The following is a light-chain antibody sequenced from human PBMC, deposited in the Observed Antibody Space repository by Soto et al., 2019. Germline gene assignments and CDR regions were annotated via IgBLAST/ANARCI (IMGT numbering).Light chain of an antibody. J-gene: IGKJ5*01. CDR2: DAS. Sequence: EIVLTQSPATLSLSPGDRATLYCRASQSVSRCLAWYQQKPGQAPRLLIYDASSRIRGIPARFSGSGSGTDFTLTISSLEPEDFAVYFCQQCSNWPPITFGQGTRLEIK. V-gene: IGKV3-11*01. CDR1: QSVSRC. CDR3: QQCSNWPPIT.